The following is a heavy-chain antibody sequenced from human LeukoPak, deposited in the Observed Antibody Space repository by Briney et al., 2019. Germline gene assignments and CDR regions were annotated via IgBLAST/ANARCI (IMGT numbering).Heavy chain of an antibody. Sequence: PGRSLSLSCAASGFTFSSYGMHWVRQAPGKGLEWVAVISYDGSNKYYADSVKGRFTTSRDNSKNTLYLQMNSLRAEDTAVYYCARDLTAYFDYWGQGTLVTVSS. J-gene: IGHJ4*02. D-gene: IGHD3-16*01. V-gene: IGHV3-30*03. CDR3: ARDLTAYFDY. CDR1: GFTFSSYG. CDR2: ISYDGSNK.